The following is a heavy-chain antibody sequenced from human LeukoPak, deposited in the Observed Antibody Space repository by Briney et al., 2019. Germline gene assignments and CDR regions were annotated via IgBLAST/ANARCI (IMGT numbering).Heavy chain of an antibody. J-gene: IGHJ4*02. CDR1: GFTFNLYA. Sequence: PGGSLRLSCEASGFTFNLYAMMWVRQSPGKGLEWVSAVRGSGGGTQYSDSVKGRFTISRDNAKNSLYLQMNSLRAEDTAVYYCARDLPQRGQHWGQGTLVTVSS. CDR3: ARDLPQRGQH. D-gene: IGHD6-25*01. CDR2: VRGSGGGT. V-gene: IGHV3-23*01.